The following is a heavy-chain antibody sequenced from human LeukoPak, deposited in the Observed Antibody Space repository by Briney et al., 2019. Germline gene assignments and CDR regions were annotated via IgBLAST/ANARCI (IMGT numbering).Heavy chain of an antibody. Sequence: SQTLSLTCTVSGVSVGSGDYFWSWIRQPPGKGLEWIGYIYYSGSTNYNPSLKSRVTISVDTSKNQFSLKLSSVTAADTAVYYCARSLGTMIVAYWGQGTLVTVSS. V-gene: IGHV4-61*08. CDR3: ARSLGTMIVAY. D-gene: IGHD3-22*01. CDR2: IYYSGST. J-gene: IGHJ4*02. CDR1: GVSVGSGDYF.